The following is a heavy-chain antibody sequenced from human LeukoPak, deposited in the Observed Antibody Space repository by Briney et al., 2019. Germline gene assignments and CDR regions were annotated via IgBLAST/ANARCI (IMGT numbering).Heavy chain of an antibody. J-gene: IGHJ5*02. CDR3: ARELLWFGEHWFDP. Sequence: SETLSLTCTVSGGSVSSGSYYWSWIRQPPGKGLEWIEYIYYSGSTNYNPSLKSRVTISVDTSKNQFSLKLSSVTAADTAVYYCARELLWFGEHWFDPWGQGTLVTVSS. V-gene: IGHV4-61*01. CDR1: GGSVSSGSYY. D-gene: IGHD3-10*01. CDR2: IYYSGST.